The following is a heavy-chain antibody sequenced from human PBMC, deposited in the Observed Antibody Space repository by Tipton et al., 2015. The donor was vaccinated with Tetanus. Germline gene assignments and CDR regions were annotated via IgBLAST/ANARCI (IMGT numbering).Heavy chain of an antibody. Sequence: SLRLSCAASGFTFSSYSMNWIRQAPGKGLEWVSSISSSSTYIYYADSVKGRFTISRDNAKNSLYLQMNSLRAEDTAVYYCARVAPDFLTGSPDYCGQGTLVTVSS. V-gene: IGHV3-21*01. CDR2: ISSSSTYI. J-gene: IGHJ4*02. D-gene: IGHD3-9*01. CDR1: GFTFSSYS. CDR3: ARVAPDFLTGSPDY.